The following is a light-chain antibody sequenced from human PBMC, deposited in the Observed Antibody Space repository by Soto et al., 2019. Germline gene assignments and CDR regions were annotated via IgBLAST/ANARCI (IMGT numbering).Light chain of an antibody. V-gene: IGKV1-5*03. Sequence: DIQMTQSPSTLSASVGDRVTITCRASQSISSWLAWYQQKPGKAPKLLIYKAFILESGVQSRFSGSGSGTEFTLTISSLQPDDFATYYCQQYTDYWTFGQGTKVEIK. J-gene: IGKJ1*01. CDR2: KAF. CDR3: QQYTDYWT. CDR1: QSISSW.